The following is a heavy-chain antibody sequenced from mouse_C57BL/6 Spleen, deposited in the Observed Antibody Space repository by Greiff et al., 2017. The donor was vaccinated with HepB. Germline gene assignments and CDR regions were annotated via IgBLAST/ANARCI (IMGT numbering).Heavy chain of an antibody. J-gene: IGHJ3*01. CDR3: ARSGGWLLRFAY. Sequence: QVQLQQSGPELVKPGASVKISCKASGYAFSSSWMNWVKQRPGKGLEWIGRIYPGDGDTNYNGKFKGKATLTADKSSSTAYMQLSSLTSEDSAVYFCARSGGWLLRFAYWGQGTLVTVSA. V-gene: IGHV1-82*01. D-gene: IGHD2-3*01. CDR2: IYPGDGDT. CDR1: GYAFSSSW.